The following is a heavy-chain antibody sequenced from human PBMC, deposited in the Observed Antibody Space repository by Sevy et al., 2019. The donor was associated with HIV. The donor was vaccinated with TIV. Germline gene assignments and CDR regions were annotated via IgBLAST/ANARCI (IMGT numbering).Heavy chain of an antibody. CDR3: ARDRVTYYYDSSGYYTSGYGMDV. D-gene: IGHD3-22*01. J-gene: IGHJ6*02. CDR2: IYSSDRT. CDR1: GFTVSDNH. V-gene: IGHV3-53*01. Sequence: GGSLRLSCAASGFTVSDNHMNWVRQAPGKGLEWVSVIYSSDRTDYADSVKGRFTVSRDNSKNTLYLQMNSLRAEDTAVYYWARDRVTYYYDSSGYYTSGYGMDVWGQGTTVTVSS.